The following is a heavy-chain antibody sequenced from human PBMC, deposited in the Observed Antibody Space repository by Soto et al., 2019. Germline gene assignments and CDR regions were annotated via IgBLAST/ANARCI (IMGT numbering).Heavy chain of an antibody. D-gene: IGHD1-26*01. CDR1: GFAFSTHA. CDR3: AKDPPWTVGPLAMDV. Sequence: EVQLLESGGGLVQPGGSLRLSCVASGFAFSTHAMSWVRQAPGKGLEWVSTFSGSGGNIYYAESVKGRLTISRDDSKNTLYLRMDSLRVEDTAVYYCAKDPPWTVGPLAMDVWGQGTTVTVSS. J-gene: IGHJ6*02. CDR2: FSGSGGNI. V-gene: IGHV3-23*01.